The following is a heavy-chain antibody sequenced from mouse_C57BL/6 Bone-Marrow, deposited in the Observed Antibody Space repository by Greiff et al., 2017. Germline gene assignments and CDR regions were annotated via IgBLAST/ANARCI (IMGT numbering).Heavy chain of an antibody. V-gene: IGHV7-3*01. CDR1: GFTFTDYY. CDR3: ASPNYYGSSPFAY. D-gene: IGHD1-1*01. CDR2: IRNKANGYTT. J-gene: IGHJ3*01. Sequence: EVMLQESGGGLVQPGGSLSLSCAASGFTFTDYYMSWVRQPPGKALEWLGFIRNKANGYTTEYSASVKGRFTISRDNSQSILYLQMNALRAEDSATYYCASPNYYGSSPFAYWGQGTLVTVSA.